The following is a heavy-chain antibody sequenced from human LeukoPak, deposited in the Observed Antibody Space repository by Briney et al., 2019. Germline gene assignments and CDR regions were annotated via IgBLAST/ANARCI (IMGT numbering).Heavy chain of an antibody. Sequence: GASVKVSCKASGYTFTSYGISWVRQAPGQGLEWMGWISAYNGNTNYAQKLQGRVTMTTDTSTSTAYMELRSLRSDDTAVYYCAKVFTTTVTPCGSGGNWFDPWGQGTLVTVSS. D-gene: IGHD3-10*01. CDR1: GYTFTSYG. CDR3: AKVFTTTVTPCGSGGNWFDP. J-gene: IGHJ5*02. V-gene: IGHV1-18*01. CDR2: ISAYNGNT.